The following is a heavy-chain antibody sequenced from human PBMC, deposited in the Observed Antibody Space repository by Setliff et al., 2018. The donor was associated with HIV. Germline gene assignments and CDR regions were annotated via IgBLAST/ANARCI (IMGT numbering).Heavy chain of an antibody. V-gene: IGHV1-69*10. CDR3: ARETISGYDSY. J-gene: IGHJ4*02. CDR2: IIPMLGIT. D-gene: IGHD5-12*01. Sequence: SVKVSCKAYGGTFSSYAITWVRQAPGQGLECMGGIIPMLGITNYAQRFQGRLTITADEYTGTAYMELNSLRVEDTAVYYCARETISGYDSYWGQGTLVTVSS. CDR1: GGTFSSYA.